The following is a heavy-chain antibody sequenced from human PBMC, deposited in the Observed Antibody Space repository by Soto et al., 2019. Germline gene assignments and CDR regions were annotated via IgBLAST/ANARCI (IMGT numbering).Heavy chain of an antibody. V-gene: IGHV1-69*02. CDR2: IIPNLGIA. CDR3: AIQMGPFVDSSPPGDY. J-gene: IGHJ4*02. CDR1: GGTFSSYT. D-gene: IGHD6-13*01. Sequence: QVQLVQSGAEVKKPGSSVKVSCKASGGTFSSYTISWVRQAPGQGLEWMGRIIPNLGIANYAQKFQVRVTITADKSTSTAYMELSILRSEDTAGYYWAIQMGPFVDSSPPGDYWGQGTLVTVSS.